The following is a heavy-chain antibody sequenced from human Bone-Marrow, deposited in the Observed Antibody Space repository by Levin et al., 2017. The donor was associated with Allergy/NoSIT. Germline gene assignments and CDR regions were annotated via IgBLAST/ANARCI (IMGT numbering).Heavy chain of an antibody. CDR3: ARWSDTPFDY. Sequence: LSLTCAASGFPFRSYEMNWVRQAPGKGLEWVSYISSSGSTIYYADSVKGRFTISRDNAKNSLYLQMNSLRAEDTAVYYCARWSDTPFDYWGQGTLVTVSS. CDR1: GFPFRSYE. CDR2: ISSSGSTI. J-gene: IGHJ4*02. D-gene: IGHD1-26*01. V-gene: IGHV3-48*03.